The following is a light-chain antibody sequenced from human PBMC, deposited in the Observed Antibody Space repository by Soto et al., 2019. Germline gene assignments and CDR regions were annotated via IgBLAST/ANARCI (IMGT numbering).Light chain of an antibody. Sequence: QSALTQPASVSGSPGQSITISCTGTSSDVGSYNLVSWYQQNPGKAPKLMIYEATKRPSGVSNRFSGSKSGNTASLTISGLQAEDEADYYCFSYAGVKTFAVFGGGTKVTVL. J-gene: IGLJ3*02. V-gene: IGLV2-23*02. CDR3: FSYAGVKTFAV. CDR2: EAT. CDR1: SSDVGSYNL.